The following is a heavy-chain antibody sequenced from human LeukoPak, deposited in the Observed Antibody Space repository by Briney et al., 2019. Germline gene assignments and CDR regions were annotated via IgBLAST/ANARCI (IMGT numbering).Heavy chain of an antibody. V-gene: IGHV3-30-3*01. Sequence: PGGSLRLSCAASEFTLSRYAMHWVRQAPGKGLEWVSVSSSDETYKFYADSVRGRFTISRDNSKNRLYLQMSDLRAEDTAVYFCARSVSGVWLFDYWGRGTLVTVSS. CDR1: EFTLSRYA. J-gene: IGHJ4*02. D-gene: IGHD5/OR15-5a*01. CDR3: ARSVSGVWLFDY. CDR2: SSSDETYK.